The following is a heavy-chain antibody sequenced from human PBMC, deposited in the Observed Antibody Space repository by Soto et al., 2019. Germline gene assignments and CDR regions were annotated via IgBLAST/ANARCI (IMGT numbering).Heavy chain of an antibody. V-gene: IGHV3-33*01. D-gene: IGHD1-1*01. CDR1: GFMFGTSG. CDR2: IWLDGSER. Sequence: XVSLRLSCAASGFMFGTSGMHWIRQAPGKGLEWVSGIWLDGSERCYSDSVKGRFTISRDNSKNTLFLRMNSLRVEDTAVYFCARDASGTTSFLASWGQGTLVTVSS. J-gene: IGHJ4*02. CDR3: ARDASGTTSFLAS.